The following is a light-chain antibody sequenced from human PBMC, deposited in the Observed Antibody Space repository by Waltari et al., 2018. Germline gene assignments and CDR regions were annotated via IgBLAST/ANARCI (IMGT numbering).Light chain of an antibody. CDR2: AAS. J-gene: IGKJ1*01. V-gene: IGKV3-20*01. CDR1: QNIGTY. CDR3: QNHERLPAT. Sequence: LTQSPGTLSLSPGERATLSCRASQNIGTYLVLYQQKPGQAPRLLMYAASRRATGIPDRFSGSGSGTDFSLTISRLEPEDFAVYYCQNHERLPATFGQGTKVEIK.